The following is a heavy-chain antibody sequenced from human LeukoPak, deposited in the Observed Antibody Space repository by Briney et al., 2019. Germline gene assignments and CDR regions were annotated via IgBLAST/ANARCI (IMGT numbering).Heavy chain of an antibody. V-gene: IGHV4-59*02. CDR1: GGSVSSHY. D-gene: IGHD5-18*01. Sequence: SETLSLTCTVSGGSVSSHYWSWIRQPPAKGLEWIGYVYHSGSTDYNPSLKSRVTISMDTSKNRFSLKLRSVTTADTAVYYCARATVDTAMVWNYWGQGVLVTVSS. CDR3: ARATVDTAMVWNY. J-gene: IGHJ4*02. CDR2: VYHSGST.